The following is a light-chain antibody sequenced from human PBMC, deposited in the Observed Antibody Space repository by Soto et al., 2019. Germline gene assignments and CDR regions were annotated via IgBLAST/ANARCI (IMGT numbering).Light chain of an antibody. V-gene: IGLV2-8*01. Sequence: QLVLTQPPSASGSPGQSVTISCTGTSSDVGGYNYVSWYQQYPDKVPKLMIYEVNKRPSGVPDRFSGSKSGNTASLTISGLQADDEADYYCTSYAGGNNVFGTGTKLTVL. CDR2: EVN. J-gene: IGLJ1*01. CDR1: SSDVGGYNY. CDR3: TSYAGGNNV.